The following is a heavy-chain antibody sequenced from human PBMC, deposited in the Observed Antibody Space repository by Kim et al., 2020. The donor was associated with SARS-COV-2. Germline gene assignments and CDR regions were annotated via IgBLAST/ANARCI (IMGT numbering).Heavy chain of an antibody. Sequence: NDNPSPQGRVTLSVDTSKSQFSLKLSSVTAADTAVYYCAGEGYGQSFDDYWGQGTLVTVSS. D-gene: IGHD4-17*01. J-gene: IGHJ4*02. V-gene: IGHV4-59*01. CDR3: AGEGYGQSFDDY.